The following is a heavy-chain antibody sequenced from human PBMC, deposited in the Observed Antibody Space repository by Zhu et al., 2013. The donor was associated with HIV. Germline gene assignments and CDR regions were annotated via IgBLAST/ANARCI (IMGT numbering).Heavy chain of an antibody. V-gene: IGHV1-8*01. CDR1: GYTFTNYD. CDR3: ARGKVLTGYYPGWFDP. D-gene: IGHD3-9*01. CDR2: MQPHSGNT. J-gene: IGHJ5*02. Sequence: QVQLVQSGAEVKKPGASVKISCEASGYTFTNYDINWVRQAAGRGLEWLGWMQPHSGNTGYAPQFQGRIRMTRDTSINTAYMELTSLRSEDTAVYYCARGKVLTGYYPGWFDPGAREPWSPSPQ.